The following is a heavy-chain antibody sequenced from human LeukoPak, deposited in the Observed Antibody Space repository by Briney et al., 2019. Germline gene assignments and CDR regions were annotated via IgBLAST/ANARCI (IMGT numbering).Heavy chain of an antibody. CDR2: INHSGNT. CDR3: ARPRNNWNYDY. J-gene: IGHJ4*02. CDR1: GGSFSGYY. D-gene: IGHD1-7*01. Sequence: SETLSLTCAVYGGSFSGYYWSWIRQPPEKGLEWIGEINHSGNTNYNPSLKSRVTISVDTSKNQFSLNLSSVTAADTAVYYCARPRNNWNYDYWGQGSLVTVSS. V-gene: IGHV4-34*01.